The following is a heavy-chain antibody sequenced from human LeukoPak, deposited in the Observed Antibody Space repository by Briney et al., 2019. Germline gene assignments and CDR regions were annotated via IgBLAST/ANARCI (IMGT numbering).Heavy chain of an antibody. V-gene: IGHV3-30*18. Sequence: GRSLRLSCAASGFPFSTYDMHWVRQAPDKGLQWVAVISSDGYRTDYPDSVRGRFTISRDNFKNTVDLQMISVTAEDTAMYFCAKGLGTGSVLARPLHYWGQGTLVTVPS. CDR1: GFPFSTYD. CDR2: ISSDGYRT. CDR3: AKGLGTGSVLARPLHY. J-gene: IGHJ4*02. D-gene: IGHD3-10*01.